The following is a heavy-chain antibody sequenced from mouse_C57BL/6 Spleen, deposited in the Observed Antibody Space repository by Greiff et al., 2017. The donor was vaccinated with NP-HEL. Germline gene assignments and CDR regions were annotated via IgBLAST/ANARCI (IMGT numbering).Heavy chain of an antibody. CDR2: IHPNSGST. CDR1: GYTFTSYW. J-gene: IGHJ4*01. Sequence: VQLQQPGAELVKPGASVKLSCKASGYTFTSYWMHWVKQRPGQGLEWIGMIHPNSGSTNYNEKFKSKATLTVDKSSSTAYMQLSSLTSEDSAVYYCARGVYYGTPYAMDYWGQGTSVTVSS. D-gene: IGHD1-1*01. V-gene: IGHV1-64*01. CDR3: ARGVYYGTPYAMDY.